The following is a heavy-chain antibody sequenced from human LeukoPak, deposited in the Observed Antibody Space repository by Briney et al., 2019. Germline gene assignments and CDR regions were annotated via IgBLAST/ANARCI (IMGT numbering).Heavy chain of an antibody. V-gene: IGHV4-34*01. CDR1: GGSFSGYY. Sequence: SETLSLTCAVYGGSFSGYYWSWLRQPPGKGLEWIGEINHSGSTNYNPPLKSRVTTSVDTSKNQFSLKLSSVTAADTAVYYCARLPRITMVRGVIRVYWGQGTLVTVSS. CDR3: ARLPRITMVRGVIRVY. D-gene: IGHD3-10*01. J-gene: IGHJ4*02. CDR2: INHSGST.